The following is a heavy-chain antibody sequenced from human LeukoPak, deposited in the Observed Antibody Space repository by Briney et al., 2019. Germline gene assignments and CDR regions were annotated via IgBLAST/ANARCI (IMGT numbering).Heavy chain of an antibody. Sequence: PSETLSLTCTVAGGSITCYYWSWLRQSQGKGLEWFGFLSYGGCSNYNPPLKSRLTISGDTSKNQFSLKLSSVTAADTAVYYCARQRGYREAFDCRGQGTLVTVSS. CDR3: ARQRGYREAFDC. CDR2: LSYGGCS. D-gene: IGHD1-1*01. J-gene: IGHJ4*02. V-gene: IGHV4-59*08. CDR1: GGSITCYY.